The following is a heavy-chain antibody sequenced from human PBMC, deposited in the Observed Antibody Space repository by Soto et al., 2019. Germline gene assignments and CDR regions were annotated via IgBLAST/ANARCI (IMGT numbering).Heavy chain of an antibody. CDR2: INPSAGST. Sequence: QVQLVQSGAEVKKPGASVKVSCKASGYTFTSYYMHWVRQAPGQGLEWMGIINPSAGSTSYAQKFQGRVTMTRDTSTSTVYMELSSLRSEDTAVYYCARVYPSDTRYGYVGNNWFDPWGQGTLVTVSS. CDR3: ARVYPSDTRYGYVGNNWFDP. D-gene: IGHD5-18*01. V-gene: IGHV1-46*03. CDR1: GYTFTSYY. J-gene: IGHJ5*02.